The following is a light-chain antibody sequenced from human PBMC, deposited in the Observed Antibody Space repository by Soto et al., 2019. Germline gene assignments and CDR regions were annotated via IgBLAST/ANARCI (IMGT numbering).Light chain of an antibody. J-gene: IGKJ1*01. Sequence: DIQMTQSPSSVSASVGDRVTITCRASQAIRSWLAWYQQKPGRAPNLLIYAASSLQSGVPSRFSGSGSGTDFTLTISSLQPEDFATYYCQQANSFPRTFGQGTKVEIK. CDR2: AAS. CDR3: QQANSFPRT. V-gene: IGKV1-12*01. CDR1: QAIRSW.